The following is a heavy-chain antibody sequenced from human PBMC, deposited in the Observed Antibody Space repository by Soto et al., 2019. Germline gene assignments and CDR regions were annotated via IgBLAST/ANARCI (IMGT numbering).Heavy chain of an antibody. Sequence: EVQLLESGGGLVQPGGSLRLSCETSGFSFNSYAMTWVRQAPGMGLEWVAVINYNSRATFHAQSVKGRFTISRANSRNTVLLQMDSLRAEDPAVDYCVKQRGSGKTYYYNMDVWGLGTTVIVSS. CDR3: VKQRGSGKTYYYNMDV. D-gene: IGHD3-10*01. J-gene: IGHJ6*02. CDR2: INYNSRAT. CDR1: GFSFNSYA. V-gene: IGHV3-23*01.